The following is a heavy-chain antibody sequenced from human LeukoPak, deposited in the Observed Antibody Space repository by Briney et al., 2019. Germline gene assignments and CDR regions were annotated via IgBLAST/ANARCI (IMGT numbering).Heavy chain of an antibody. D-gene: IGHD3-3*01. CDR3: ARGGVASYYYYYMDV. CDR1: GGSFSGYY. CDR2: INHSGST. Sequence: PSETLSLTCAVYGGSFSGYYWSWIRQPPGKGLEWIGEINHSGSTNYNLSLKSRVTISVDTSKNQFSLKLSSVTAADTAVYYCARGGVASYYYYYMDVWGKGTTVTVSS. J-gene: IGHJ6*03. V-gene: IGHV4-34*01.